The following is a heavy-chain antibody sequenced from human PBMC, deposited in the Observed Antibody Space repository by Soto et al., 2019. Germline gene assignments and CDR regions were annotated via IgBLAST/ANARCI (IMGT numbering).Heavy chain of an antibody. D-gene: IGHD3-16*01. J-gene: IGHJ3*02. Sequence: EVQLVESGGGLVQPGGSLRLSCAASGFTFSSYWMHWVRQAPGKGLVWVSRINSDGSNASYADSVKGRFTISRDNAKNTLYLQMNSLRAEDTAVYYCASGVYFGGAFDIWGQGTMVTVSS. CDR2: INSDGSNA. CDR1: GFTFSSYW. V-gene: IGHV3-74*01. CDR3: ASGVYFGGAFDI.